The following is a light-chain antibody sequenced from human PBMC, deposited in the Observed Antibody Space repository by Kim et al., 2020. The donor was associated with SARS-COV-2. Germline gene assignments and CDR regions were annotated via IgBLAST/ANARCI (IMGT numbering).Light chain of an antibody. CDR1: GSNIGSNS. Sequence: ELTQPPSASGTPGQRVTVSCSGSGSNIGSNSVNWFQQVPGTAPKLLIYNDNQRPSGVPDRVSGSKSGTSASLAIGGLQSEDEAHYYCAAWDNSLKGWLFGGGTQLTVL. J-gene: IGLJ3*02. CDR3: AAWDNSLKGWL. CDR2: NDN. V-gene: IGLV1-44*01.